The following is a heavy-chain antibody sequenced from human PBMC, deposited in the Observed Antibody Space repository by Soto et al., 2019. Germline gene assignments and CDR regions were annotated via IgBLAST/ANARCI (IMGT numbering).Heavy chain of an antibody. CDR3: ARDASATYYYYYGMDV. V-gene: IGHV4-61*01. CDR2: IYYSGST. D-gene: IGHD6-13*01. J-gene: IGHJ6*02. CDR1: GGSVSSGNYY. Sequence: QVQLQESGPGLVKPSETLSLTCTVSGGSVSSGNYYWSWIRQPPGKGLEWIAYIYYSGSTNYNPSRESRVTISVDTSKNQFSLKLSSVTAADTAVYYCARDASATYYYYYGMDVWGQGTTVTVSS.